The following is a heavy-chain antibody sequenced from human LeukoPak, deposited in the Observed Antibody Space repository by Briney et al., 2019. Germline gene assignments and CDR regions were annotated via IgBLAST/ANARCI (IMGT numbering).Heavy chain of an antibody. V-gene: IGHV1-2*06. J-gene: IGHJ4*02. Sequence: ASVKVSCKASGYTFTGYYMHWVRQAPGQGLEWMGRINPNSGGTNYAQKFQGRVTMTRDTSISTAYMELSRLGSDDTAVYYCARTSYGDYNFDYWGQGTLVTVSS. D-gene: IGHD4-17*01. CDR1: GYTFTGYY. CDR3: ARTSYGDYNFDY. CDR2: INPNSGGT.